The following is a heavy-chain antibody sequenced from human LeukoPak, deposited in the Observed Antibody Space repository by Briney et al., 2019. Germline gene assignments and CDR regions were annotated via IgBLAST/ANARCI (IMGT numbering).Heavy chain of an antibody. CDR1: GGSISRYY. J-gene: IGHJ4*02. CDR3: ARRRYTARTIDE. CDR2: IYYSGST. D-gene: IGHD5-18*01. V-gene: IGHV4-59*12. Sequence: PSETLFLTCTVPGGSISRYYWSWIRQPPGKALGWVGYIYYSGSTNHNPSLKSRVTISVDTSKNQFSLKLSSVTAADTAVYYCARRRYTARTIDEWGQGTLVTVSS.